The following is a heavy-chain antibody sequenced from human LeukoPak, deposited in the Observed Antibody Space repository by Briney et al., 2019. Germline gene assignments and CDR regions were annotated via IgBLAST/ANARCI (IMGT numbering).Heavy chain of an antibody. J-gene: IGHJ5*02. V-gene: IGHV3-74*03. CDR2: INTYGTTT. Sequence: PGESLRLSCAASGFTFSAYWMHWVRQVPRKGLVLVAHINTYGTTTTYWDSVEGRFTISRDNAENALYLEMNSLRDDDTAVYYCARGSNTVTTKDWFDPWGQGTQVTVSS. CDR1: GFTFSAYW. CDR3: ARGSNTVTTKDWFDP. D-gene: IGHD4-17*01.